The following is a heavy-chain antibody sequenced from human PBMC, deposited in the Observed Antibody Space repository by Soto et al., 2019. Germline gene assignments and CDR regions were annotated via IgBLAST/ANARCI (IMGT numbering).Heavy chain of an antibody. CDR2: IYYSGSP. CDR3: ARAERRASYYCYYGMDV. CDR1: GGSISSGGYY. Sequence: QVQLQESGPGLVKPSQTLSLTCTVSGGSISSGGYYWSWIRQHPGMGLEWIGYIYYSGSPYYNPSLKSRVTISVDTSKNQFSLELSSVTAADTAVYYCARAERRASYYCYYGMDVWGQGTRVTVSS. J-gene: IGHJ6*02. V-gene: IGHV4-31*03.